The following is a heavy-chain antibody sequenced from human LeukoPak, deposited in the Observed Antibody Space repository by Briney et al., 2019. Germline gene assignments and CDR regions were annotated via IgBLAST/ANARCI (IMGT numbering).Heavy chain of an antibody. CDR3: ARDTVPAATHYYYGMDV. V-gene: IGHV3-33*01. Sequence: GRSLRLSCAASGFTFSSYGMHWVRQAPGKGLEWVAVIWYDGSNKYYADSVKGRFTISRDNSKNTLYLQMSSLRAEDTAVYYCARDTVPAATHYYYGMDVWGQGTTVTVSS. J-gene: IGHJ6*02. CDR1: GFTFSSYG. D-gene: IGHD2-2*01. CDR2: IWYDGSNK.